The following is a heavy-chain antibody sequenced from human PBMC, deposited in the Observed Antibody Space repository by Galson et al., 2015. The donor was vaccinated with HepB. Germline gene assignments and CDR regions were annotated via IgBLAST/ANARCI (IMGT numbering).Heavy chain of an antibody. Sequence: ETLSLTCAVYGGSFSGYYWSWIRQPPGKGLEWIGEINHSGSTNYNPSLKSRVTISVDTSKNQFSLKLSSVTAADTAVYYCARGVGVVKAFDYWGQGTLVTVSS. CDR3: ARGVGVVKAFDY. D-gene: IGHD3-3*01. J-gene: IGHJ4*02. CDR1: GGSFSGYY. CDR2: INHSGST. V-gene: IGHV4-34*01.